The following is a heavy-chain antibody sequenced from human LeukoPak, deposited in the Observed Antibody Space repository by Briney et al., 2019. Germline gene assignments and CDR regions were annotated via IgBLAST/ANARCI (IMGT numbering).Heavy chain of an antibody. CDR2: EWHDGNDT. CDR3: AEAHRYCSGTTCYAIDC. Sequence: PGGSPRLSCAASGFTFSSYGMHWVRQAPGKGLEWVAVEWHDGNDTVYGDSVKGRFTIYRDNAKNTLYLQMNSLRAEDTAVYYCAEAHRYCSGTTCYAIDCWGQGTLVTVSS. V-gene: IGHV3-33*01. D-gene: IGHD2-2*01. CDR1: GFTFSSYG. J-gene: IGHJ4*02.